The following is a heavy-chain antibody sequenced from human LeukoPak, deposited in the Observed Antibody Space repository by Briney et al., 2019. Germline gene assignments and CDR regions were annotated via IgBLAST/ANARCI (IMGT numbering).Heavy chain of an antibody. CDR3: ARGLRKAAAGNSPPHY. J-gene: IGHJ4*02. CDR2: MNPNSGNT. CDR1: GYTFTSYD. Sequence: GASVKVSCKASGYTFTSYDINWVRQATGQGLEWMGWMNPNSGNTGYAQKFQGRVTMTRNTSISTAYMELSSLRSEDTAVYYCARGLRKAAAGNSPPHYWGQGTLVTVSS. V-gene: IGHV1-8*01. D-gene: IGHD6-13*01.